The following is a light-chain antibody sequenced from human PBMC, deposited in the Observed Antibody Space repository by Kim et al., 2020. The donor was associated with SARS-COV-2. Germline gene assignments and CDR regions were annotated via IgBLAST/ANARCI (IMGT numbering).Light chain of an antibody. CDR2: GAS. Sequence: VWPGKRSTLSCKDSWSVSNNLARYQQKPGQAPRLLIDGASTRATGIPARFSGSGAGTEFTLTISSLQSEDFAVYYCQQYNNWPFTFGPGTKVDIK. CDR3: QQYNNWPFT. J-gene: IGKJ3*01. V-gene: IGKV3-15*01. CDR1: WSVSNN.